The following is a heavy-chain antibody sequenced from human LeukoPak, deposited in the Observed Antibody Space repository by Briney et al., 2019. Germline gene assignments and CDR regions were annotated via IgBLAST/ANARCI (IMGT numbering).Heavy chain of an antibody. CDR1: GFTFSDYY. J-gene: IGHJ4*02. CDR3: ARGTTVVTEQSFDY. V-gene: IGHV3-11*04. D-gene: IGHD4-23*01. CDR2: ISSSGSTI. Sequence: TGGSLRLSCAASGFTFSDYYMGWIRQAPGKGLEWVSYISSSGSTIYYANSVKGRFTISRDNAKNSLYLQMNSLRAEDTAAYYCARGTTVVTEQSFDYWGQGTLVTVSS.